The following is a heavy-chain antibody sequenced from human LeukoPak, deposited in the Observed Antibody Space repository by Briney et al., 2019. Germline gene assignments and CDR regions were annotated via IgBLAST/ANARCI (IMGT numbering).Heavy chain of an antibody. CDR2: IWDDGSDK. CDR1: GFTFTNHG. Sequence: GRSLRLSCVASGFTFTNHGMHWVRQAPGKGLEWVASIWDDGSDKYSADSVRGRFTISRDNSKKTLYLQMNSLRAEYTAVYYCAKDAANILYYFDHWGQGALVTGSS. D-gene: IGHD2-15*01. V-gene: IGHV3-30*18. J-gene: IGHJ4*02. CDR3: AKDAANILYYFDH.